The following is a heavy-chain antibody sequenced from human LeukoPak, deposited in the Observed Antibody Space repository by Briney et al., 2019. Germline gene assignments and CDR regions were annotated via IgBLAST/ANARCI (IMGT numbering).Heavy chain of an antibody. D-gene: IGHD2-2*01. CDR1: GGSISSGGYY. CDR2: IYYSGST. Sequence: SETLSLTCTVSGGSISSGGYYWSWIRQHPGKGLEWIGYIYYSGSTYYNPSLKSRVTISVDTSKNQFSLKLSSVTAADTAVYYCARDQGVVVPAATYYYYYGMDVWGQGTTVTVSS. CDR3: ARDQGVVVPAATYYYYYGMDV. J-gene: IGHJ6*02. V-gene: IGHV4-31*03.